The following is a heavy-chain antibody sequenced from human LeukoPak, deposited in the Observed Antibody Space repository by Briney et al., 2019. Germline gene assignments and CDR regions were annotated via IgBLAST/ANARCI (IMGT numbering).Heavy chain of an antibody. CDR2: IYYSGST. V-gene: IGHV4-59*01. Sequence: SETLSLTCTVSGGSISSYYWSWIRQPPGKGLEWIGYIYYSGSTNYNPSLKSRVTISVDTSKNQFSLKLSSVTAADTAVYYCVRENARSVPTAVSPLDDWGQGTLVTVSS. J-gene: IGHJ4*02. D-gene: IGHD2-2*01. CDR1: GGSISSYY. CDR3: VRENARSVPTAVSPLDD.